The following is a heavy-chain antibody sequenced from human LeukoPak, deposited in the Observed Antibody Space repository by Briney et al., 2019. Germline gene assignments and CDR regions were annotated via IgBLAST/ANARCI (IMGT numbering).Heavy chain of an antibody. CDR1: GGSIYNFY. J-gene: IGHJ4*02. D-gene: IGHD3-22*01. CDR3: VRGGGYYDSNNYYQGYFEY. CDR2: IRYSGST. V-gene: IGHV4-59*01. Sequence: SETLSLTCTVSGGSIYNFYWSWIRQPAGKGLEWIGCIRYSGSTNYNPSLKSRVTISGDTSKNQFSLKLSSVTAADTAVYYCVRGGGYYDSNNYYQGYFEYWGRGTLVTVSS.